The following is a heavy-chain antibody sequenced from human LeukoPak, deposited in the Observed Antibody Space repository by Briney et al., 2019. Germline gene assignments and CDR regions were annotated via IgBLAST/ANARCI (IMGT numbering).Heavy chain of an antibody. V-gene: IGHV3-21*01. CDR3: ARDAKEYDFWSGYYTGDAFDI. CDR1: GFTFSSYS. Sequence: GGSLRLSCAASGFTFSSYSMNWVRQAPGKGLEWVSSISSSGSYIYYADSVKGRFTISRDNAKNSLYLQMNSLRAEDTAVYYCARDAKEYDFWSGYYTGDAFDIWGQGTMVTVSS. D-gene: IGHD3-3*01. J-gene: IGHJ3*02. CDR2: ISSSGSYI.